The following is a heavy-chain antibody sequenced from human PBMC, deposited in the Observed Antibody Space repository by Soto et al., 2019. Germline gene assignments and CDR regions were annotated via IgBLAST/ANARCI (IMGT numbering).Heavy chain of an antibody. CDR1: GGSISSYY. D-gene: IGHD3-3*01. J-gene: IGHJ4*02. CDR3: ARDGSGYYFFDY. CDR2: IYYSGST. Sequence: PSETLSLTCTVSGGSISSYYWSWIRQPPGKGLEWIVYIYYSGSTNYNPSLKSRVTISVDTSKNQFSLKLSSVTAAVTAVYYCARDGSGYYFFDYWGQGTLVTVSS. V-gene: IGHV4-59*01.